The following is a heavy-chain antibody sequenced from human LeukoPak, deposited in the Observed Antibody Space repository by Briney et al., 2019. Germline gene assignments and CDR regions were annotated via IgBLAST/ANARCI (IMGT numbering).Heavy chain of an antibody. Sequence: GGSLRPSCAASGFTFSSYGMHWVRQAPGKGLEWVAFIRYDGSNKYYADSVKGRFTISRDNSKNTLYLQMNSLRAEDTAVYYCAKSDTAMVPGYYWGQGTLVTVSS. V-gene: IGHV3-30*02. CDR2: IRYDGSNK. J-gene: IGHJ4*02. CDR1: GFTFSSYG. CDR3: AKSDTAMVPGYY. D-gene: IGHD5-18*01.